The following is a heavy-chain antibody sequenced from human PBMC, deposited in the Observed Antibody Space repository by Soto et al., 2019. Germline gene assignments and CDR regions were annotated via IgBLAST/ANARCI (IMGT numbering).Heavy chain of an antibody. D-gene: IGHD2-21*01. CDR3: ARDGAGAYGLGWFDP. Sequence: QVQLQGSGPGLVKPSQTLSLTCTVSGDSISRGGYYWNWLRQHPRKGLEWIGYIYHSGSTIYNPSLKSRVTXSXXXSXXRLSLELSNVTAADTAVYYCARDGAGAYGLGWFDPWGQGILVTVSS. V-gene: IGHV4-31*03. CDR1: GDSISRGGYY. CDR2: IYHSGST. J-gene: IGHJ5*02.